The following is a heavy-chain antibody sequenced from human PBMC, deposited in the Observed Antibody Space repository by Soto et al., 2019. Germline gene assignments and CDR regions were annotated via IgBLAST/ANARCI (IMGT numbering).Heavy chain of an antibody. CDR1: GFTFSSYS. CDR2: ISSSSSYI. J-gene: IGHJ6*02. V-gene: IGHV3-21*01. CDR3: AREGVQHGSGPYYYYGMDV. Sequence: VQLVESGGGLVKPGGSLRLSCAASGFTFSSYSMNWVRQAPGKGLEWVSSISSSSSYIYYADSVKGRFTISRDNAKNSLYLQMNSLRAEDTAVYYCAREGVQHGSGPYYYYGMDVWGQGTTVTVSS. D-gene: IGHD3-10*01.